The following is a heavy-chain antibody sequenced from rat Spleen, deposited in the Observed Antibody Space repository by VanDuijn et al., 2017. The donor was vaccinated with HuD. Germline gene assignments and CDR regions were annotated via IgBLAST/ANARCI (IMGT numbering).Heavy chain of an antibody. CDR2: ITPDVGST. J-gene: IGHJ2*01. CDR3: ARHGSNYGYKGYYFDY. Sequence: EVQLVETGGGLVQPGESLKLSCVASGFTFSSYWMSWIRQAPAEGLEWISSITPDVGSTYYPDSVKGRFTISRDNAKNTQYLQMDSLRSEDKATYYCARHGSNYGYKGYYFDYWGQGVMVTVSS. CDR1: GFTFSSYW. V-gene: IGHV5-58*01. D-gene: IGHD1-9*01.